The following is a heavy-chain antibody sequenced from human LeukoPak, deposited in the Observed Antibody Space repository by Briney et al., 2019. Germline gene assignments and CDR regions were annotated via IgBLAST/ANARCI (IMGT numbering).Heavy chain of an antibody. D-gene: IGHD1-26*01. CDR3: ARDQVGALDY. CDR1: GYSISTGYY. CDR2: FYHGGST. J-gene: IGHJ4*02. Sequence: SETLSLTCTVSGYSISTGYYWDWIRQPPGKGLEWIGTFYHGGSTYYNPSLKSRVTISVDTSKNQFSLKLSSVTAADTAVYYCARDQVGALDYWGQGTLVTVSS. V-gene: IGHV4-38-2*02.